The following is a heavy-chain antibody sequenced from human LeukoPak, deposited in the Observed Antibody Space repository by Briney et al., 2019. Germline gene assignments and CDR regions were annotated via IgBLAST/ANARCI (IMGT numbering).Heavy chain of an antibody. V-gene: IGHV3-21*01. CDR2: ISSSSSYI. CDR3: ARDYADYYFDY. D-gene: IGHD2-2*01. CDR1: GFTFSSCS. J-gene: IGHJ4*02. Sequence: PGGSLRLSCAASGFTFSSCSMNWVRQAPGKGLEWVSSISSSSSYIYYADSVKGRFTISRDNAQNSLCLQMNSLRAEDTAVYYCARDYADYYFDYWGQGTLVTVSS.